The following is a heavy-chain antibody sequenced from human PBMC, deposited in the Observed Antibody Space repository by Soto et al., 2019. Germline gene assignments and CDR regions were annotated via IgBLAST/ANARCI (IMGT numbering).Heavy chain of an antibody. D-gene: IGHD4-17*01. Sequence: ETLSLTCTVSGGSISSYYWSWIRQPPGKGLEWIGYIYYSGSTNYNPSLKSRVTISVDTSKNQFSLNLSSVTAADTAVYYCARDLRFQGHDYADYLGYGLDVWGQGTAVTVSS. J-gene: IGHJ6*02. V-gene: IGHV4-59*01. CDR1: GGSISSYY. CDR3: ARDLRFQGHDYADYLGYGLDV. CDR2: IYYSGST.